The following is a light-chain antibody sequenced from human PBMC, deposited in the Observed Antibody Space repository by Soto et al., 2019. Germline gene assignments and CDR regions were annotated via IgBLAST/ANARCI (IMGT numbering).Light chain of an antibody. Sequence: DIQMTQSPSTLSASVGDRVTITCRASQSISSWLAWYQQKPGKAPKLLIYKASSLESGGPSRFSGSGSGTEFSLTISIVQPEDFATYYCQQYNRYYTFGQGTKLEIK. CDR3: QQYNRYYT. V-gene: IGKV1-5*03. CDR1: QSISSW. J-gene: IGKJ2*01. CDR2: KAS.